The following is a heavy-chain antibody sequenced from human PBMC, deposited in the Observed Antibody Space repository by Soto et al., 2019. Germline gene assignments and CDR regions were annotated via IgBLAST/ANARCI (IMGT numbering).Heavy chain of an antibody. CDR1: GFTFSSYG. CDR3: AKDQFTVAGPYYYYYGMDV. Sequence: GGSLRLSCAASGFTFSSYGMHWVRQAPGKGLEWVAVISYDGSNKYYADSVKGRFTISRDNSKNTLYLQMNSLRAEDTAVYYCAKDQFTVAGPYYYYYGMDVWGQGTTVTSP. V-gene: IGHV3-30*18. CDR2: ISYDGSNK. J-gene: IGHJ6*02. D-gene: IGHD6-19*01.